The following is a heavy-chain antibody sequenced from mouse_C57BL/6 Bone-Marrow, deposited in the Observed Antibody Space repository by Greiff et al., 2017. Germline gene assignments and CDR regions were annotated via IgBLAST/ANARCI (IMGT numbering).Heavy chain of an antibody. J-gene: IGHJ2*01. CDR1: GYTFTSYW. CDR3: ARSSGYPDY. Sequence: VQLQQPGAELVMPGASVKLSCKASGYTFTSYWMHWVKQRPGQGLEWIGEIDPSDSYTNYNQKFKGKSTLTVDKSSSTAYMQLSSLTSEDSADYYCARSSGYPDYWGQGTTLTVSS. CDR2: IDPSDSYT. D-gene: IGHD3-1*01. V-gene: IGHV1-69*01.